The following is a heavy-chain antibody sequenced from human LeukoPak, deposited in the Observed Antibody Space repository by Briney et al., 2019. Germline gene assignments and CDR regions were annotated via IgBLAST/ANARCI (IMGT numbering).Heavy chain of an antibody. CDR3: VRDGDSSSWNFDY. V-gene: IGHV3-33*01. CDR1: GFTFSSYG. CDR2: ILVGGSDI. J-gene: IGHJ4*02. Sequence: GGSLRLSCAASGFTFSSYGMHWIRQAPGKGLEWVAFILVGGSDIYYTDSVKGRFTISRDNSKNTVFLQMNSLRAEDTAIYYCVRDGDSSSWNFDYWGQGTLVTVSS. D-gene: IGHD6-13*01.